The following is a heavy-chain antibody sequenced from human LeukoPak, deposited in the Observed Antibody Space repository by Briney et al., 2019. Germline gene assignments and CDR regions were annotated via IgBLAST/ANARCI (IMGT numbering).Heavy chain of an antibody. CDR1: GASVDTGGYY. D-gene: IGHD3-10*01. CDR3: ARARGSGSYLAPMDV. V-gene: IGHV4-31*03. CDR2: IYFSGRT. Sequence: SQTLSLTCSVSGASVDTGGYYLNWIRQHPGKGLEWIGYIYFSGRTYYNPSLKSRVTISVDTSKNQLSLTLTSVTAADTAVYFCARARGSGSYLAPMDVWGKGTMVTVSS. J-gene: IGHJ6*03.